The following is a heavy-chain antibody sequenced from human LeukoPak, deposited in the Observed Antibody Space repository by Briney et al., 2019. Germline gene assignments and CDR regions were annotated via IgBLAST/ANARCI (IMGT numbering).Heavy chain of an antibody. D-gene: IGHD1-26*01. CDR1: GGTFSSYA. Sequence: SVKVSCKASGGTFSSYAISWVRQAPGQGLEWMGRIIPIFGTANYAQKFQGRVTITTDESTSTAYMELSSLRSEDTAVYYCARAVGATEVWDYYYMDVWGKGTTVTVSS. J-gene: IGHJ6*03. CDR2: IIPIFGTA. V-gene: IGHV1-69*05. CDR3: ARAVGATEVWDYYYMDV.